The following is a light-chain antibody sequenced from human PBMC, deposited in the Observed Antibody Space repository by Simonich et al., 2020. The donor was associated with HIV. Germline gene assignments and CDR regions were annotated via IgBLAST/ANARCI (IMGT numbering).Light chain of an antibody. CDR1: QGISNS. J-gene: IGKJ4*01. CDR3: QQYNSYSVLT. CDR2: DAS. V-gene: IGKV1-NL1*01. Sequence: DIQMTQSPSSLSASVGDRVPITCRASQGISNSLAWYQQKPGKAPKLLLYDASRLESGIPSRFSGSGSGTDYTLTISSLQPEDFATYYCQQYNSYSVLTFGGGTKVEIK.